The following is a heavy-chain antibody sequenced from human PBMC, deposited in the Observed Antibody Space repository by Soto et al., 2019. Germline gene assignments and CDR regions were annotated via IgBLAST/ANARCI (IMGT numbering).Heavy chain of an antibody. J-gene: IGHJ4*02. D-gene: IGHD3-16*01. V-gene: IGHV1-69*02. Sequence: QVQLMQSGAEVKKPGSSVKVSCKASGGTFSSYTISWVRQAPGQGLEWMGRIIPILGIANYAQKFQGRVTITADKSTGTAYMELSSLRSEDTAVYYGARLIRGPNGPFDYWGQGTLVTVSS. CDR3: ARLIRGPNGPFDY. CDR1: GGTFSSYT. CDR2: IIPILGIA.